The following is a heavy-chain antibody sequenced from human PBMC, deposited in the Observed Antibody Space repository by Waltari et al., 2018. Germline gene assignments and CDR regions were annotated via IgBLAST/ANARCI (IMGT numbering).Heavy chain of an antibody. CDR2: ITGDGSGT. J-gene: IGHJ4*02. V-gene: IGHV3-74*03. CDR3: VRYVVVTAGDY. Sequence: EVQLVESGGGLVQPGGSVRLSCEASGFPFSSYWMHWVRQVPGKGLVWVGRITGDGSGTTYAASVKGRFTISRDNAKNTLFLQMNSLRDEDTAVYYCVRYVVVTAGDYWGQGTLVAVSS. CDR1: GFPFSSYW. D-gene: IGHD2-21*02.